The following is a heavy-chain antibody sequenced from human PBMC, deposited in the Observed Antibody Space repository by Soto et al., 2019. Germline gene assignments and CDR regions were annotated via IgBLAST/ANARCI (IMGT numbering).Heavy chain of an antibody. J-gene: IGHJ5*02. CDR1: GGSFSGYY. V-gene: IGHV4-34*01. CDR3: ARGGRRVYNWFDP. D-gene: IGHD1-26*01. CDR2: INHSGST. Sequence: PSETLSLTCAVYGGSFSGYYWSWIRQPPGKGLEWIGEINHSGSTNYNPSLKSRVTISVDTSKNQFSLKLSSVTAADTAVYYCARGGRRVYNWFDPWGQGTLVTVSS.